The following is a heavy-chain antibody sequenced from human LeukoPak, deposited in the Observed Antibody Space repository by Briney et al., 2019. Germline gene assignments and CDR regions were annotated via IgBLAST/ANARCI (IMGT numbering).Heavy chain of an antibody. CDR3: ANDRGYCSGGSCYYLDF. D-gene: IGHD2-15*01. Sequence: PGRSLRLSCVASGFTFSSYGMHWVRQAPGKGLEWVAVISYDGSNKHYADSVKGRFTVSRDNSKNTLYLQMDSLRAEDTAVYYCANDRGYCSGGSCYYLDFWGQGTLVTVSS. J-gene: IGHJ4*02. CDR1: GFTFSSYG. CDR2: ISYDGSNK. V-gene: IGHV3-30*18.